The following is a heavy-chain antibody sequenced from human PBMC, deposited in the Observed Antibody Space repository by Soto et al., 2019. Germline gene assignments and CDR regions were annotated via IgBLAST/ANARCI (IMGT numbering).Heavy chain of an antibody. CDR3: ARGFWNPYYYGDSARGYFQH. J-gene: IGHJ1*01. Sequence: SETLSLTCAVYGGSFSGYYWSWIRQPPGKGLEWIGEINHSGSTNYNPSLKSRVTISVDTSKNQFSLKLSSVTAADTAVYYCARGFWNPYYYGDSARGYFQHWGQGTLVTVSS. CDR1: GGSFSGYY. CDR2: INHSGST. V-gene: IGHV4-34*01. D-gene: IGHD4-17*01.